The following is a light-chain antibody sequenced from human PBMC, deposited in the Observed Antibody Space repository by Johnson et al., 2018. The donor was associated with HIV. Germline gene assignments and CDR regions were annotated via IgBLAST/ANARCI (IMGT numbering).Light chain of an antibody. V-gene: IGLV1-51*02. CDR1: SSNVGINF. Sequence: QSVLTQPPSVSAAPGQKVTISCSGSSSNVGINFVSWYQQFPGRAPKLLIYENNKRPSGIPDRFSGSKSGTSATLGITGLQTGDEADYYCGTWDSSLSAGVFGTWTKVTVL. CDR2: ENN. CDR3: GTWDSSLSAGV. J-gene: IGLJ1*01.